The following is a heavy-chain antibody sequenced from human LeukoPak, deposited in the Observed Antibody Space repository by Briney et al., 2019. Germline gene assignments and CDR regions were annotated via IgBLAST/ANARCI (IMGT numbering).Heavy chain of an antibody. D-gene: IGHD3-9*01. Sequence: ASVKVPCKASGYTFATYDITWVRQAPGQGLEWMGWISAYNGNTNYALNLQGRVTMTTDTSTSTAYMELRSLRSDDTAVYYCARKYYDVLTGYYLFDIWGQGTMVTVSS. CDR3: ARKYYDVLTGYYLFDI. V-gene: IGHV1-18*01. CDR1: GYTFATYD. CDR2: ISAYNGNT. J-gene: IGHJ3*02.